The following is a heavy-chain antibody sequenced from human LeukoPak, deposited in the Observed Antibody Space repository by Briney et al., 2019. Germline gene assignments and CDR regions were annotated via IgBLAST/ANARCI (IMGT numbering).Heavy chain of an antibody. V-gene: IGHV3-23*01. J-gene: IGHJ4*02. D-gene: IGHD3-16*01. CDR1: GLRFSSFA. Sequence: PAGGSLTLSCAASGLRFSSFAMSWVRQAPARGLEWLSSMKGTGEKFYADSVRGRFTLSRDDSRNTVYLQLNNLRVEDTAVYYCARASWVSSADAVRWGQGTVVTVSS. CDR2: MKGTGEK. CDR3: ARASWVSSADAVR.